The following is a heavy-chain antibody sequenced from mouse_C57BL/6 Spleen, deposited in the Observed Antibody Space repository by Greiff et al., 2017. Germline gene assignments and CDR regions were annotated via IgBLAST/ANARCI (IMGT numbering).Heavy chain of an antibody. D-gene: IGHD2-4*01. V-gene: IGHV2-6*01. CDR2: IWGVGSS. Sequence: VKLMESGPGLVAPSQSLSITCTVSGFSLTSYGVDWVRQSPGKGLEWLGVIWGVGSSNYNSALKTRLSISKDNSKSQVCLKMNSLQTDDTAMYYCASYDCPFAYAGQATLVTVS. CDR3: ASYDCPFAY. J-gene: IGHJ3*01. CDR1: GFSLTSYG.